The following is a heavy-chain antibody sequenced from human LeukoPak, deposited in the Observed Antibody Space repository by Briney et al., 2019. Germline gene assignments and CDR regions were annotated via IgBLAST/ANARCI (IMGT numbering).Heavy chain of an antibody. J-gene: IGHJ6*03. CDR3: ATPRRPTDYYYYYMNV. D-gene: IGHD4-11*01. CDR2: IIPIFGAP. V-gene: IGHV1-69*06. Sequence: SVKVSCNLSGGTFGTYPINWVRQAPGQGLEWMGKIIPIFGAPDYAQKFQGRVTITADKSTNTAFMELISVRSDDTAVYYCATPRRPTDYYYYYMNVWGNGTTVTVSS. CDR1: GGTFGTYP.